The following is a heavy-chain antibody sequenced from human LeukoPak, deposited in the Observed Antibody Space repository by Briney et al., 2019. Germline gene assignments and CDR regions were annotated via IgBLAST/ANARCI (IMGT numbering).Heavy chain of an antibody. Sequence: SETLSLTCAVYGGSFSGYYWSWIRQPPGKGLEWIGEINHSGSTNYNPSLKSRVTISVDTSKNQFSLKLSSVTAADTAVYYCARMLGYCTNGVCDGDWFDPWGQGTLVTVSS. CDR3: ARMLGYCTNGVCDGDWFDP. J-gene: IGHJ5*02. CDR1: GGSFSGYY. V-gene: IGHV4-34*01. CDR2: INHSGST. D-gene: IGHD2-8*01.